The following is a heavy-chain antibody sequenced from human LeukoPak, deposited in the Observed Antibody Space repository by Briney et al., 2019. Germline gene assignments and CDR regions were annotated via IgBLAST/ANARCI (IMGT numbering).Heavy chain of an antibody. CDR3: ARGLRRWLQTAGY. V-gene: IGHV4-34*01. Sequence: PSETLSLTCAVYSGSFSGYYWSWIRQPPGKGLEWIGEINHSGSTNYNPSLKSRVTISVDTSKNQFSLKLSSVTAADTAVYYCARGLRRWLQTAGYWGQGTLVTVSS. CDR1: SGSFSGYY. CDR2: INHSGST. D-gene: IGHD5-24*01. J-gene: IGHJ4*02.